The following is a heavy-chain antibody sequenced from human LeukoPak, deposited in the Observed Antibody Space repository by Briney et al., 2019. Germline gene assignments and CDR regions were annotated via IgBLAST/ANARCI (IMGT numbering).Heavy chain of an antibody. V-gene: IGHV4-34*01. Sequence: SETLSLTCAVYGGSFSGYYWSWIRQPPGKGLEWMGEINHSGSTNYNPSLKIRVTISVDTSKNQFSLKLSSVTAADTAVYYCARGLRGYPYGYAPIDYWGQGTLVTVSS. D-gene: IGHD5-18*01. CDR2: INHSGST. CDR1: GGSFSGYY. J-gene: IGHJ4*02. CDR3: ARGLRGYPYGYAPIDY.